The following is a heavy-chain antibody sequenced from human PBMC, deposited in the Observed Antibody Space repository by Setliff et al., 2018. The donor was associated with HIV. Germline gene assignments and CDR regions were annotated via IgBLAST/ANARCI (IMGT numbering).Heavy chain of an antibody. V-gene: IGHV4-39*01. J-gene: IGHJ6*03. CDR1: GGSISSSSYY. CDR3: ARLEYYYYMDV. Sequence: SETLSLTCTVSGGSISSSSYYWAWIRQPPGKGLEYIGSVYFSGRAYYNPSLKSRVTISLDTSKNQFSLKLSSVTAADTAVYYCARLEYYYYMDVWGNGTTVTSP. CDR2: VYFSGRA.